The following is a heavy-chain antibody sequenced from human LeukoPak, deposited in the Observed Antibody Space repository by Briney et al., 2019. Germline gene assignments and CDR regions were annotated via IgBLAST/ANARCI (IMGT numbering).Heavy chain of an antibody. J-gene: IGHJ4*02. CDR1: GFTFSRYG. V-gene: IGHV3-48*03. CDR3: APLIAERNGDY. CDR2: ISISGSKK. D-gene: IGHD6-13*01. Sequence: GGSLRLSCAASGFTFSRYGMNWVRLAPGKGLEWVSYISISGSKKYYVDSVKGRFTISIDNAKNALYLEMNSLRGEDTAVYYWAPLIAERNGDYWGKGTLVTVSS.